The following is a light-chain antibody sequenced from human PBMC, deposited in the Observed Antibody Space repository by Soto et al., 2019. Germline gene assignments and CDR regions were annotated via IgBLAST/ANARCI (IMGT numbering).Light chain of an antibody. Sequence: QPVLTQPPSASGTPGQRVTISCSGSKSNIGSGAVNWYQQLPGTAPKLLIYHNNHRPSGVPDRFSGSKSGTSASLAISGRQSADETDYSCAAWYGSLNGWVFGGGTKLTVL. V-gene: IGLV1-44*01. CDR2: HNN. J-gene: IGLJ3*02. CDR1: KSNIGSGA. CDR3: AAWYGSLNGWV.